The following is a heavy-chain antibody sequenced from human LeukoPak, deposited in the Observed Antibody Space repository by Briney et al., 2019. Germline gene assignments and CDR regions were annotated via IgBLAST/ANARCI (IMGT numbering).Heavy chain of an antibody. D-gene: IGHD6-13*01. V-gene: IGHV3-30*04. J-gene: IGHJ4*02. CDR2: ISYDGSNK. CDR1: GFTFSRYA. CDR3: ARDRDSSFDY. Sequence: PGRSLRLSCAASGFTFSRYAMHWVRQAPGKGLEWVAVISYDGSNKYYADSVKGRFTISRDNSKNTLYLQMNSLRAEDTAVYYGARDRDSSFDYWGQGTLVTVSS.